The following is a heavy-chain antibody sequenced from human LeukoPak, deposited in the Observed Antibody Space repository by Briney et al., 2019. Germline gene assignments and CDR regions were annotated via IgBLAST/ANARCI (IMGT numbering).Heavy chain of an antibody. Sequence: DPSETLSLACAVSGDSISSSHWWSWVRQSPGKGLEWIGEIYHSGNTNYNPSLKSRAAISLDKSSNQFSLRLTSVTAADTAMYFCAREEMPGKFDYWGQGTLVTVSS. CDR3: AREEMPGKFDY. V-gene: IGHV4-4*02. D-gene: IGHD1-26*01. CDR1: GDSISSSHW. CDR2: IYHSGNT. J-gene: IGHJ4*02.